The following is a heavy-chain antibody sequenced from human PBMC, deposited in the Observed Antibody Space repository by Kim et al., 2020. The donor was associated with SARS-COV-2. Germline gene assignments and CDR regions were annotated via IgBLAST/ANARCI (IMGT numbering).Heavy chain of an antibody. J-gene: IGHJ2*01. D-gene: IGHD3-10*01. CDR3: ARRRFGELNWYFDL. Sequence: SPSFQGQVTISADKSISTAYLQWSSLKASDTAMYYCARRRFGELNWYFDLWGRGTLVTVSS. V-gene: IGHV5-51*01.